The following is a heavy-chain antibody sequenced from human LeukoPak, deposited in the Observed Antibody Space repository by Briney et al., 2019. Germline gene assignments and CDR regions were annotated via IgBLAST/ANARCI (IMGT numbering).Heavy chain of an antibody. J-gene: IGHJ4*02. CDR3: TTHPCDGGSCYYVSDN. V-gene: IGHV3-15*01. CDR2: IKNKAGGGTT. D-gene: IGHD3-10*02. CDR1: GFNFSHAW. Sequence: GGSLRLSCAVSGFNFSHAWMSWVRQAAGKGLEWVARIKNKAGGGTTDYAARVRGRFTISRDESKNRLSLQMNSLKTEDTAVYYCTTHPCDGGSCYYVSDNWGQGTLVTVSS.